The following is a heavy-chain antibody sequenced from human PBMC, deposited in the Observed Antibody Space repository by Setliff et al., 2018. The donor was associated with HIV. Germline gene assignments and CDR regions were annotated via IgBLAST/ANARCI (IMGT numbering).Heavy chain of an antibody. V-gene: IGHV1-2*02. Sequence: ASVKVSCKASGYTFSDYYLHWVRQAPGQGLEWLGWVSPSIGNSDFAQKFKGKIRLTTDNTIRTAYLELRGLKSDDAAVYFCARGGEERNMITGALDVWGQGSLVTVSS. J-gene: IGHJ3*01. D-gene: IGHD3-16*01. CDR1: GYTFSDYY. CDR2: VSPSIGNS. CDR3: ARGGEERNMITGALDV.